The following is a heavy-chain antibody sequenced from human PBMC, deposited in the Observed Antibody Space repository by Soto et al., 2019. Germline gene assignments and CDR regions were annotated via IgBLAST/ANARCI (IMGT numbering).Heavy chain of an antibody. CDR2: IFPRDFDV. CDR1: GYTFTNYW. J-gene: IGHJ5*01. V-gene: IGHV5-51*01. CDR3: ARLVSLLQPIDS. D-gene: IGHD4-4*01. Sequence: GESLKISCQTSGYTFTNYWIGWVRQMPGGGLEWLGLIFPRDFDVRYSPSFEGQVTISADRSTATAFLQWRSLAASDSALYFRARLVSLLQPIDSWGQGIPVTVS.